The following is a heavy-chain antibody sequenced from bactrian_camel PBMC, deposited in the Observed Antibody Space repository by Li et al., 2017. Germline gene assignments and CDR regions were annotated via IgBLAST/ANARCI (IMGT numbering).Heavy chain of an antibody. J-gene: IGHJ4*01. V-gene: IGHV3S55*01. CDR1: GVTFEGAD. Sequence: VQLVESGGDLVQTGETLRLSCLGVGVTFEGADMNWYRQPPGKRCELVASISSDGRTYYTDSVKGRFTISIDNAKKTWYLQMNSLKPEDTAMYYCALGEGGGSWDIPVNYDYWGQGTQVTVS. CDR3: ALGEGGGSWDIPVNYDY. CDR2: ISSDGRT. D-gene: IGHD7*01.